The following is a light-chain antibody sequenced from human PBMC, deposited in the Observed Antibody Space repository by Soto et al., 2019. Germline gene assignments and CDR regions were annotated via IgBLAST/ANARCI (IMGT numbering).Light chain of an antibody. V-gene: IGKV3-11*01. CDR2: DAS. Sequence: EIVLPQSPPTLSMSPGDRDTLSCRASQSIGTYFAWYQQRPGQAPRLLINDASNRATGITAWFSGSASGTGFTLTIIRLEPEDFAVYFCQHRSNSAATCTFGQETKVEIK. CDR3: QHRSNSAATCT. CDR1: QSIGTY. J-gene: IGKJ1*01.